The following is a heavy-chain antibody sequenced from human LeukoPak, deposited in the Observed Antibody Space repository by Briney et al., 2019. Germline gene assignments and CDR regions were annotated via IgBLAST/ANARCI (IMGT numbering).Heavy chain of an antibody. D-gene: IGHD3-22*01. CDR3: ARSYDSSGYPDHNDAFDI. CDR1: GYTFTSYG. CDR2: ISAYNGNT. J-gene: IGHJ3*02. Sequence: GASVKVSCKASGYTFTSYGISWVRQAPGQGLEWMGWISAYNGNTNYAQKLQGRVTMTTDTSTSTAYMELRSLRSDDTAVCYCARSYDSSGYPDHNDAFDIWGQGTMVTVSS. V-gene: IGHV1-18*01.